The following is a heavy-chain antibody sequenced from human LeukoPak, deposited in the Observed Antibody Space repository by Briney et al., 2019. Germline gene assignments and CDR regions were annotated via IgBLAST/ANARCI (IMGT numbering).Heavy chain of an antibody. Sequence: SQTLSLTCTVPSGSISSGDYYWSWIRQPPGKGLEWIGYIYYSGSTYYNPSLKSRVTISVDTSKNQFSLKLSSVTAADTAVYYCARGAGFCSSTSCSDAFDIWGQETMVTVSS. CDR2: IYYSGST. CDR1: SGSISSGDYY. D-gene: IGHD2-2*03. J-gene: IGHJ3*02. V-gene: IGHV4-30-4*08. CDR3: ARGAGFCSSTSCSDAFDI.